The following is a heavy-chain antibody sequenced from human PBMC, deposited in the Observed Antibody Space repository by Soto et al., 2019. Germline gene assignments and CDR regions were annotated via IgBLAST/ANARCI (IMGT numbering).Heavy chain of an antibody. J-gene: IGHJ3*02. CDR2: INPNGGST. Sequence: QVQLVQSGAEVKKPGASVKVSCKASGYTFTSYYIHWVRQAPGQGLEWMGIINPNGGSTNYAQKFQGRVTMTRDTSTTTVYMDLSSLRSEDTAVYYCARGGPGAVAGLGAFDIRGQGTMVTVSS. V-gene: IGHV1-46*01. CDR3: ARGGPGAVAGLGAFDI. D-gene: IGHD6-19*01. CDR1: GYTFTSYY.